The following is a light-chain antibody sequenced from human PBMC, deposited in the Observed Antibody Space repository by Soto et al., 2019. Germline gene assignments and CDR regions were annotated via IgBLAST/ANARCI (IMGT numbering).Light chain of an antibody. V-gene: IGLV2-11*01. CDR1: SSDVGDYNY. CDR2: DVN. J-gene: IGLJ2*01. Sequence: QSVLTQPRSVSGSPGQSVTISCTGTSSDVGDYNYVSWYQHHPGKAPKLIIYDVNKRPSGVPDRFSGSKSGNTASLTISGLQAEDEADYHCCSYAGSHSFGGGTKLTVL. CDR3: CSYAGSHS.